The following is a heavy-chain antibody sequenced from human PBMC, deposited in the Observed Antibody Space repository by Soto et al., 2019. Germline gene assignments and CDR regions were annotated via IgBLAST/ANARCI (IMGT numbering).Heavy chain of an antibody. J-gene: IGHJ4*02. Sequence: PSETLSLTCTLSGCSISSYYWSWIRQPPGKGLEWIGYIYYSGSTNYNPPLKSRVTISVDTSKNQFSLKLSSVTAADTAVYYCARRWGGTFDYWGQGTLVTVSS. D-gene: IGHD2-21*01. CDR1: GCSISSYY. V-gene: IGHV4-59*01. CDR2: IYYSGST. CDR3: ARRWGGTFDY.